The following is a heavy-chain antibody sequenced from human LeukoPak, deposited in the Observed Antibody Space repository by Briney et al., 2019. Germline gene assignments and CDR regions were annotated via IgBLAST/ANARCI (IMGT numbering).Heavy chain of an antibody. J-gene: IGHJ4*02. CDR1: GFIVSSNY. D-gene: IGHD3-10*01. V-gene: IGHV4-59*02. CDR3: ASASITMVRGVILTSFDY. CDR2: IYYSGST. Sequence: GSLRLSCVASGFIVSSNYTNWVRQPPGKGLEWIGYIYYSGSTNYNPSLKSRVTISVDTSKNQFSLKLSSVTAADAAVYYCASASITMVRGVILTSFDYWGQGTLVTVSS.